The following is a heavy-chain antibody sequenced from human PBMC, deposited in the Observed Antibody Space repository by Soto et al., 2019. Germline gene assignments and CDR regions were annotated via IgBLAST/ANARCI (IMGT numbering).Heavy chain of an antibody. D-gene: IGHD1-26*01. V-gene: IGHV3-23*01. Sequence: EVQLLESGGGLVQPGGSLRLSCAASGYTFRTYTMSWVRQAPGKGLEWVSAIIGSSGTTYYADSAKGRFTISRDTYKNTRCLQMKRLSATDTSIYYCSKYARRDRYWDFDCLCRASLVTVSS. CDR3: SKYARRDRYWDFDC. CDR1: GYTFRTYT. CDR2: IIGSSGTT. J-gene: IGHJ4*02.